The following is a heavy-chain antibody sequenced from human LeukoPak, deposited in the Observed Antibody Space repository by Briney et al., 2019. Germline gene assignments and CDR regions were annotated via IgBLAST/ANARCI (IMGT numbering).Heavy chain of an antibody. CDR3: ASFTEGAFDI. CDR2: IYYSGNT. V-gene: IGHV4-39*01. Sequence: SETLSLTCAVYGGSFSGYYWGWIRQPPGKGLEWIGSIYYSGNTYYNASLKSQVSISIDTSKNQFSLRLTSVTAADTAVYYCASFTEGAFDIWGQGTMVTVSS. D-gene: IGHD2-8*02. CDR1: GGSFSGYY. J-gene: IGHJ3*02.